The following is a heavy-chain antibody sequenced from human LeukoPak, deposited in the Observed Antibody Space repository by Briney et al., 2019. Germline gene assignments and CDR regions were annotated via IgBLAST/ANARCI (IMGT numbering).Heavy chain of an antibody. J-gene: IGHJ5*02. CDR3: ARDNKPTYVWGSSRPTRTNWFDP. CDR2: INPNSGGT. Sequence: ASVKVSCKASGYTFTGYYMHWVRQAPGQGLEWMGWINPNSGGTNYAQKFQGRGTMTRDTSISTAYMELSRLRSDDTAVYYCARDNKPTYVWGSSRPTRTNWFDPWGQGTLVTVSS. CDR1: GYTFTGYY. V-gene: IGHV1-2*02. D-gene: IGHD3-16*01.